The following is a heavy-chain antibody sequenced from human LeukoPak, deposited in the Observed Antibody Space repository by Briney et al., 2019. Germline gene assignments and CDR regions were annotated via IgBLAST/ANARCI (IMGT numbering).Heavy chain of an antibody. J-gene: IGHJ3*02. D-gene: IGHD3-3*01. CDR1: GFTFFSYT. Sequence: GGSLRLSCAASGFTFFSYTMSWVRQAPGKGLEWVSSISGRGGSTHHADSVKGRFTISRDNSKNTLHLQMNSLRGEDTAVYYCAQDDYDFLDVFEIWGQGTIVTVSS. CDR3: AQDDYDFLDVFEI. CDR2: ISGRGGST. V-gene: IGHV3-23*01.